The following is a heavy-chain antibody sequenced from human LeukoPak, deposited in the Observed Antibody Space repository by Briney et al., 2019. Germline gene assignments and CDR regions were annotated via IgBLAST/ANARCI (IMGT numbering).Heavy chain of an antibody. J-gene: IGHJ6*02. V-gene: IGHV3-71*01. CDR2: ISSKRYGGTT. Sequence: GGSLRLSCAASGFTFSNAWMSWVRQAPGKGLEWVGFISSKRYGGTTEYAASVKGRFTISRDDSKSITYLQMNSLRTEDTAVYYCTRDSGRSISFPTRYYYYYGMDVWGQGTTVTVSS. D-gene: IGHD3-3*02. CDR1: GFTFSNAW. CDR3: TRDSGRSISFPTRYYYYYGMDV.